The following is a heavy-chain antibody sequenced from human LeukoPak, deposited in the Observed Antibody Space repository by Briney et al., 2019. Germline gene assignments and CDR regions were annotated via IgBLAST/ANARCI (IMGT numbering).Heavy chain of an antibody. J-gene: IGHJ5*02. CDR2: IYYSGST. CDR1: GGSTSSYY. Sequence: SETLSLTCTVSGGSTSSYYWSWIRQPPGKGLEWIGYIYYSGSTNYNPSLKSRVTISVDTSKNQFSLKLSSVTAADTAVYYCARTYSSGWFDPWGQGTLVTVSS. CDR3: ARTYSSGWFDP. V-gene: IGHV4-59*01. D-gene: IGHD6-19*01.